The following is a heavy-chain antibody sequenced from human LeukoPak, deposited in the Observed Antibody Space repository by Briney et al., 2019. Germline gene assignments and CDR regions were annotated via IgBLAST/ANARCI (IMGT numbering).Heavy chain of an antibody. J-gene: IGHJ4*02. D-gene: IGHD6-19*01. CDR3: ARDLKRGYSSGRYSWGTGSSNDY. Sequence: WASVTVSCKASGYTFTNHGISWVRQAPGQGLEWMGWISGYNGNTNYAQQKLQGRVTMTTDTSTSTAYMELRSLRSDDTAVYYCARDLKRGYSSGRYSWGTGSSNDYWGQGTLVTVSS. CDR2: ISGYNGNT. CDR1: GYTFTNHG. V-gene: IGHV1-18*01.